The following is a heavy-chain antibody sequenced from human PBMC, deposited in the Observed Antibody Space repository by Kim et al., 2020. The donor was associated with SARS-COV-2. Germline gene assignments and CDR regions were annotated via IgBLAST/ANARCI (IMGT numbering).Heavy chain of an antibody. CDR3: AKGGRTPPKNRQFDY. J-gene: IGHJ4*02. CDR1: GFTFSSYA. D-gene: IGHD1-26*01. CDR2: ISDSGVST. Sequence: GGSLRLSCAASGFTFSSYAMSWVRQAPGKGLEWVSAISDSGVSTYYADSVKGRFTISRDNSKNTLYVQMNSLRAEDTAVYYCAKGGRTPPKNRQFDYWGQGTLVTVSS. V-gene: IGHV3-23*01.